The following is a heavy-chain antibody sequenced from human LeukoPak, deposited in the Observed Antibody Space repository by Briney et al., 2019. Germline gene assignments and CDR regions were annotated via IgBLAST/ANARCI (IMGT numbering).Heavy chain of an antibody. Sequence: GGSLRLSCSASGFTVSSNYMNWVRQAPGKGLEWVSSISSSSSYIYYADSVKGRFTISRDNAKNSLYLQMNSLRAEDTAVYYCARDGRYDSSGYYSDYWGQGTLVTVSS. CDR1: GFTVSSNY. CDR2: ISSSSSYI. J-gene: IGHJ4*02. D-gene: IGHD3-22*01. CDR3: ARDGRYDSSGYYSDY. V-gene: IGHV3-21*01.